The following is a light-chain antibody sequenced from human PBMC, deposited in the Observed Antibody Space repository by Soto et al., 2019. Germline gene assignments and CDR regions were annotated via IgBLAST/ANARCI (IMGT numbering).Light chain of an antibody. CDR3: QSYDISLSAYV. CDR2: GNN. Sequence: QSVLAQPPSVSGAPGQRVTISCTGSSSNFGAGYDVQWYQQLPGTAPKYLINGNNNRPSGVPDRFSASRSGTSASLAITGLQGEHEAEYYCQSYDISLSAYVFGTGTKVTVL. CDR1: SSNFGAGYD. V-gene: IGLV1-40*01. J-gene: IGLJ1*01.